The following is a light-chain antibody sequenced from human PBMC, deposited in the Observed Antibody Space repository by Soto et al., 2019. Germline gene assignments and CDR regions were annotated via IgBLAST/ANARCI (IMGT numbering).Light chain of an antibody. CDR3: QQFGSSPLT. J-gene: IGKJ5*01. Sequence: EIVLTQSPGTLSLSPGERATLSCRTSQTVSSTYFAWNQQRPGQAPRLLFYDASTRATGIPDRFSCSGSHRDFTLTISRLEPEDSAIYYCQQFGSSPLTFGQGTRLEIK. V-gene: IGKV3-20*01. CDR1: QTVSSTY. CDR2: DAS.